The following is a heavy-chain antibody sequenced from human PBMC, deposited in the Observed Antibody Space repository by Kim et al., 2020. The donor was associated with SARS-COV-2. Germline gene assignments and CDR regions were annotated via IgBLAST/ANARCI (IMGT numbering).Heavy chain of an antibody. J-gene: IGHJ4*02. CDR1: GGSISSSSYY. D-gene: IGHD3-9*01. CDR2: IYYSGST. Sequence: SETLSLTCTVSGGSISSSSYYWGWIRQPPGKGLEWIGSIYYSGSTYYNPSLKSRVTISVDTSKNQFSLKLSSVTAADTAVYYCARAEGDYDILTGYSMGIFDYWGQGTLVTVSS. V-gene: IGHV4-39*01. CDR3: ARAEGDYDILTGYSMGIFDY.